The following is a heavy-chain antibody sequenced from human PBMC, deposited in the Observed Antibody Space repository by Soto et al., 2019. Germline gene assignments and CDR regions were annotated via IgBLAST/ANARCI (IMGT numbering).Heavy chain of an antibody. CDR3: ARVLTAAGFDS. D-gene: IGHD6-13*01. Sequence: QVQLVQSGAEVKKPGASVKVSCKASGYTFTSYGISWVRQAPGQGLEWMGWISAYNGNTNYAQKPQGRVTMTTDTSTSPAHMSLRSLRSDATAVYYCARVLTAAGFDSWGHGTLVTVSS. V-gene: IGHV1-18*01. CDR1: GYTFTSYG. J-gene: IGHJ4*01. CDR2: ISAYNGNT.